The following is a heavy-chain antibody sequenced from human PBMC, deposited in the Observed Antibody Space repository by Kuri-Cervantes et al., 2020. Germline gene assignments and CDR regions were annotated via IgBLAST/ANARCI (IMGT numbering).Heavy chain of an antibody. J-gene: IGHJ6*02. CDR1: GYTFTGYY. CDR2: INPNSGGT. D-gene: IGHD3-10*01. V-gene: IGHV1-2*02. Sequence: ASVKVSCKASGYTFTGYYMHWVRQAPGQGLEWMGWINPNSGGTNYAQEFQGRVTMTRDTSISTAYMELRSLRSDDTAVYYCARGGRGRLLWFGELEYGMDVWGQGTTVTVSS. CDR3: ARGGRGRLLWFGELEYGMDV.